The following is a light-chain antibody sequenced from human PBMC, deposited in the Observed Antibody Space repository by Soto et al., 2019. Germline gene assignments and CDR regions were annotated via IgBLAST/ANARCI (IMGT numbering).Light chain of an antibody. V-gene: IGKV1-9*01. CDR1: QGISSY. CDR2: GAS. J-gene: IGKJ5*01. CDR3: QQLNSYPIT. Sequence: DIQLTQSPSFLSASVGDGVTITCRASQGISSYLAWYQQKPGKAPNLLIYGASTLQSGVPSRFSGSGSGTEFTLTISSLPPEDFATYYCQQLNSYPITFGQGTLLEI.